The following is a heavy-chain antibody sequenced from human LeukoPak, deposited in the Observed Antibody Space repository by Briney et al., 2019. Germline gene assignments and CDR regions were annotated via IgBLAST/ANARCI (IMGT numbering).Heavy chain of an antibody. J-gene: IGHJ4*02. V-gene: IGHV1-18*01. D-gene: IGHD1-26*01. CDR3: ARALHIVGATGDFDY. Sequence: ASVKVSCKASGYTFTSYGISWVRQAPGQGLEWMGWISAYNGNTNYAQKLQGRVTMTTDTSTSTANMELRSLRSDDTAVYYCARALHIVGATGDFDYWGQGTLVTVSS. CDR2: ISAYNGNT. CDR1: GYTFTSYG.